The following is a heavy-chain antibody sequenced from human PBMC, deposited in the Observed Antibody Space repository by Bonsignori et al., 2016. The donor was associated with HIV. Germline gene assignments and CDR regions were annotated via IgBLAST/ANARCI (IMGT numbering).Heavy chain of an antibody. CDR3: ATEARGYSAYDPFPPY. CDR2: IFGGSTT. V-gene: IGHV3-66*01. J-gene: IGHJ4*02. D-gene: IGHD5-12*01. Sequence: WIRQPPGKGLEWVTVIFGGSTTYYLDSVKGRFTISRDNSQNMVYLQMNSLRVDDTAVYYCATEARGYSAYDPFPPYWGQGTLVTVSS.